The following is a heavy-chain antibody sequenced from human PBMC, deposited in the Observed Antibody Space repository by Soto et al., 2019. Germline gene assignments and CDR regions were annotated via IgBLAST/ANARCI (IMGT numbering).Heavy chain of an antibody. CDR1: ELSSSNHA. CDR3: TSGGLHGYTNGELSYFHS. J-gene: IGHJ4*02. D-gene: IGHD5-18*01. Sequence: EVHLLESGGGLVQPGGSLRLSCAASELSSSNHAMTWVRQAPGKGLEWVSGISGTDGGAYYADSVKGRFTISRDNSRSTLYLQMNSLRVEDTAVYYCTSGGLHGYTNGELSYFHSWGQGTLVTVSS. V-gene: IGHV3-23*01. CDR2: ISGTDGGA.